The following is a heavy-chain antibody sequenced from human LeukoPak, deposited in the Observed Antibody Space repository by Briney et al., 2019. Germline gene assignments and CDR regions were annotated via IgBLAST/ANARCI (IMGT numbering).Heavy chain of an antibody. CDR1: GFTFDAYS. CDR3: PQATGYHYDSSRIQH. CDR2: ISWSSGSI. J-gene: IGHJ4*02. D-gene: IGHD3-22*01. V-gene: IGHV3-9*01. Sequence: GGSLRLSCAASGFTFDAYSMHWVRQAPGKCLEWVSGISWSSGSIGYASSVKRRFTISSDHAKNSLYLQTNSLRDDHTALYYCPQATGYHYDSSRIQHWGQEPLVTVSS.